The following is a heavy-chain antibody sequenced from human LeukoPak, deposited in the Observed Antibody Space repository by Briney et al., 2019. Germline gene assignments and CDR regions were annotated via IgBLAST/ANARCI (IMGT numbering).Heavy chain of an antibody. Sequence: GGSLRLSCAASGFTLSNHWMHWVRQAPGKGLVWVSRISGDEIWTSYADSVKGRFLISRDNAKDTLYLQMNSLRAEDTAVYYCARGMPAHNMYSYGMGVWGQGTTVAVSS. D-gene: IGHD2-2*01. V-gene: IGHV3-74*01. J-gene: IGHJ6*02. CDR2: ISGDEIWT. CDR3: ARGMPAHNMYSYGMGV. CDR1: GFTLSNHW.